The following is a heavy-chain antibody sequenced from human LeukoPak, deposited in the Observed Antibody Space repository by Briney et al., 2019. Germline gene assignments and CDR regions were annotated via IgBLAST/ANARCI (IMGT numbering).Heavy chain of an antibody. CDR3: ARGLRAAGNAFDI. J-gene: IGHJ3*02. Sequence: GGSLRLSCAASGFIFSDHYMDWVRQAPGKGLEWVSVIYSGGSTYYADSVKGRFTISRDNSKNTLYLQMNSLRAEDTAVYYCARGLRAAGNAFDIWGQGTMVTVSS. CDR1: GFIFSDHY. CDR2: IYSGGST. V-gene: IGHV3-53*01. D-gene: IGHD6-13*01.